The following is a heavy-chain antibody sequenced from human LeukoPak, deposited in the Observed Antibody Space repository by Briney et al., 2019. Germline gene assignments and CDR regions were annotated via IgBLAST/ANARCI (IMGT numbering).Heavy chain of an antibody. CDR2: ISYDGSNK. CDR3: ARDNSGSYSDFDY. CDR1: GFTFSSYA. J-gene: IGHJ4*02. V-gene: IGHV3-30*04. Sequence: GRSLRLSCAASGFTFSSYAMHWVRQAPGKGLEWVAVISYDGSNKYYADSVKGRFTISRDNSKNTLYLQMNSLRAEDTAVYYCARDNSGSYSDFDYWGQGTLVTVPS. D-gene: IGHD1-26*01.